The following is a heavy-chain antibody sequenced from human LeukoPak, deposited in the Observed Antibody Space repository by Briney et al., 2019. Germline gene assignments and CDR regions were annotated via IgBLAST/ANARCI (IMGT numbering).Heavy chain of an antibody. CDR1: GFTFSNAG. CDR2: VKSKTDGGTT. V-gene: IGHV3-15*01. J-gene: IGHJ4*02. D-gene: IGHD3-22*01. CDR3: TTDQYYYDSSGYYSFFDY. Sequence: GGSLRLSCAASGFTFSNAGMSWVRQAPGKGLEWVGRVKSKTDGGTTDYAAPVKGRFTISRDDSKNTLYLQMNSLKTEDTAVYYCTTDQYYYDSSGYYSFFDYWGQGTLVTVSS.